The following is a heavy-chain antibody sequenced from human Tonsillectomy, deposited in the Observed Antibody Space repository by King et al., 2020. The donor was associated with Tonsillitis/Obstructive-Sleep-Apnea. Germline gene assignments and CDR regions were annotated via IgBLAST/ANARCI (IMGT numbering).Heavy chain of an antibody. CDR2: ISDNGCTT. D-gene: IGHD6-19*01. J-gene: IGHJ4*02. Sequence: VQLVESGGGLVQPGGSLRLSCAASGFTFSSSAMSWVLQAPGKGREWVAVISDNGCTTLYPDSLKGRFTISSDNSKNTLWLQMNTLSDEDTAVYYCAKGGRNSGRFDCWGQGTLVTVSS. V-gene: IGHV3-23*04. CDR3: AKGGRNSGRFDC. CDR1: GFTFSSSA.